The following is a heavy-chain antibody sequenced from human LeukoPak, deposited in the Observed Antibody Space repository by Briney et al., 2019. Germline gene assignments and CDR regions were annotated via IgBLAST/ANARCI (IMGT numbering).Heavy chain of an antibody. J-gene: IGHJ3*02. V-gene: IGHV1-2*02. CDR2: MNPNSGGT. CDR1: GYTFTGYY. CDR3: ARGPYTGRGAFDI. Sequence: ASVRVSCKASGYTFTGYYVHWVRQAHGQGLEWMGWMNPNSGGTVYAQKFQGRVTMTRATSISTAYMEVSGLGSDDTAVYYCARGPYTGRGAFDIWGQGTMVTVSS. D-gene: IGHD5-18*01.